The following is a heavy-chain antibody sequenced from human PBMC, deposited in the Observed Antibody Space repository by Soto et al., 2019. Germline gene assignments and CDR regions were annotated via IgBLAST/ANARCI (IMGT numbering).Heavy chain of an antibody. CDR2: INLNSGDT. D-gene: IGHD5-12*01. CDR1: GDTFTDSS. J-gene: IGHJ5*02. CDR3: ARDLGGYDLYGPDT. V-gene: IGHV1-2*02. Sequence: ASVKVSCKTSGDTFTDSSMHWVRQAPGQGLEWMGWINLNSGDTNYAEKFRGRVTMTRDTSIITAYMELTGLKSDDTAVYYCARDLGGYDLYGPDTWGQGTLVTVPQ.